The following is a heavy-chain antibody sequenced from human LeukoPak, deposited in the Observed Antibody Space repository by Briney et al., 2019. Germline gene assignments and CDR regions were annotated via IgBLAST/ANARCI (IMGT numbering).Heavy chain of an antibody. CDR3: ARGGTGAPYYFDY. Sequence: GASVTVSCKAFGYTFTSYDINWVRQATGQGLEWMGWMNPNSGNTGYAQKFQGRVTMTRDTSTSTVYMELSSLRSEDTAVYYCARGGTGAPYYFDYWGQGTLVTVSS. CDR1: GYTFTSYD. CDR2: MNPNSGNT. J-gene: IGHJ4*02. V-gene: IGHV1-8*01. D-gene: IGHD3/OR15-3a*01.